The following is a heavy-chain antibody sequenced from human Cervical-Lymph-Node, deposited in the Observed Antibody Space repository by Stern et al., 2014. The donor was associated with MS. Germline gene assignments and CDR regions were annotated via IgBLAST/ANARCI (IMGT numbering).Heavy chain of an antibody. CDR1: GFTFSGYA. CDR3: ASYAMDV. J-gene: IGHJ6*02. Sequence: QVQLVQSGGGVVQPERSLRLSCAASGFTFSGYAMHWVRQAPGKGLEWVAVISYDGSNTYYADSVKGRFTISRDNSKNTLFLQMDSLRIEDTAVYYCASYAMDVWGQATTVTVSS. V-gene: IGHV3-30*04. CDR2: ISYDGSNT.